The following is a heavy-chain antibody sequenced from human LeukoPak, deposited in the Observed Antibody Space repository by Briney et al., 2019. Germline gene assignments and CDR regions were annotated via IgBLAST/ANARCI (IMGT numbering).Heavy chain of an antibody. D-gene: IGHD3-22*01. CDR3: ARTYYYDSSGYRFDN. CDR1: GYSFTSYW. J-gene: IGHJ4*02. Sequence: GESLKISCXGSGYSFTSYWIGWVRQMPGKGLEWMGIIYPGDSDTRYSPSFQGQVTISADKSISTAYLQWSSLKASDTAMYYCARTYYYDSSGYRFDNWGQGTLVTVSS. V-gene: IGHV5-51*01. CDR2: IYPGDSDT.